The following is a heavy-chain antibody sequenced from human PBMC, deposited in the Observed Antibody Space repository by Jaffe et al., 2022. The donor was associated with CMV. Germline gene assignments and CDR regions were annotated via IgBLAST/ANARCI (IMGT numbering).Heavy chain of an antibody. CDR2: ISSSSSYI. Sequence: EVQLVESGGGLVKPGGSLRLSCAASGFTFSSYSMNWVRQAPGKGLEWVSSISSSSSYIYYADSVKGRFTISRDNAKNSLYLQMNSLRAEDTAVYYCARDRDIVVVVAATGFDPWGQGTLVTVSS. D-gene: IGHD2-15*01. J-gene: IGHJ5*02. CDR3: ARDRDIVVVVAATGFDP. V-gene: IGHV3-21*01. CDR1: GFTFSSYS.